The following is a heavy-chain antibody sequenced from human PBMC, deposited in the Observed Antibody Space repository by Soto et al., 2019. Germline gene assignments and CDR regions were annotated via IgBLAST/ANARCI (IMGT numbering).Heavy chain of an antibody. CDR3: ARSTFSSSSPIGC. CDR1: GFTFSSYN. CDR2: ISSSSIKI. J-gene: IGHJ4*02. D-gene: IGHD6-6*01. V-gene: IGHV3-21*01. Sequence: GSSLRLSFAASGFTFSSYNMNLVRQAPGKGLEWVASISSSSIKIYYADSVKGRFTVPRDNAKNSLYLQMNSLRAEDTAVYYCARSTFSSSSPIGCWGQGTLVTVSS.